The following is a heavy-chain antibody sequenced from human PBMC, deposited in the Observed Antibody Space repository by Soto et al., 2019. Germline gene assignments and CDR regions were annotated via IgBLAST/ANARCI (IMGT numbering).Heavy chain of an antibody. CDR1: LTGYY. V-gene: IGHV1-2*04. J-gene: IGHJ6*03. D-gene: IGHD1-20*01. CDR2: INPNSGGT. Sequence: LTGYYMHWVRQAPGQGLEWMGWINPNSGGTNYAQKFQGWVTMTRDTSISTAYMELSRLRSDDTAVYYCARDRGGLTGTASYYYYYMDVWGKGTTVTVSS. CDR3: ARDRGGLTGTASYYYYYMDV.